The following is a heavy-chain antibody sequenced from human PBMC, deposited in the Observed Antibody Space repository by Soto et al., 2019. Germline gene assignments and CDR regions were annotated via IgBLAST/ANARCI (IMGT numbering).Heavy chain of an antibody. V-gene: IGHV3-23*01. CDR2: ISGSGGST. J-gene: IGHJ4*02. D-gene: IGHD3-3*01. CDR1: GFTFSSYA. CDR3: AKRTTYYDFWSGYLDY. Sequence: QPGGSLRLSCAASGFTFSSYAMSWVRQAPGKGLEWVSAISGSGGSTYYADSVKGRFTISRDNSKNTLYLQMNSLRAEDTAVYYCAKRTTYYDFWSGYLDYWGQGTLVTVSS.